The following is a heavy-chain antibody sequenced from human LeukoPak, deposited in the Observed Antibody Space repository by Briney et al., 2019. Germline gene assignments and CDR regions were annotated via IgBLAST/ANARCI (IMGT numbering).Heavy chain of an antibody. CDR3: ARGTEYAFDI. D-gene: IGHD1-1*01. J-gene: IGHJ3*02. V-gene: IGHV3-23*01. CDR1: RFTFSTYA. Sequence: PGGSLRLSCVASRFTFSTYAMNWVRQAPGKGLEWVSAISGSGASTYSADSVKGRFTISRDNSKNTLYLQMNSLGAEDTAVYYCARGTEYAFDIWGQGTMVTVSS. CDR2: ISGSGAST.